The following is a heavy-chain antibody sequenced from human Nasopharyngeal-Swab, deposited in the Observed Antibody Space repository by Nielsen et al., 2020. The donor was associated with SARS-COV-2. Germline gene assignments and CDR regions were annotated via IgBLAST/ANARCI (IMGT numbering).Heavy chain of an antibody. CDR2: IDPSDSYT. J-gene: IGHJ5*02. D-gene: IGHD3-22*01. CDR3: ARQFRGYYDSSGPLSWFDP. V-gene: IGHV5-10-1*01. Sequence: VRQMPGKGLEWMGRIDPSDSYTNYSPSFQGHVTISADKSISTAYRQWSSLKASDTAMYYCARQFRGYYDSSGPLSWFDPWGQGTLVTVSS.